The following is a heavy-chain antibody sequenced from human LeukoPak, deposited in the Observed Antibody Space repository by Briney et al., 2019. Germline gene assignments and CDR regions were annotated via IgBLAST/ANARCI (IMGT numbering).Heavy chain of an antibody. CDR2: IRSKAYGGTT. Sequence: PGGSLRLSCTASGFTFGDYAMSWFRQAPGKGLEWVGCIRSKAYGGTTEYAASVKGRFTISRDDSKSIAYLQMNSLKTEDTAVYYCTRDFPLIYGDYVSPSHYWGQGTLVTVSS. CDR1: GFTFGDYA. J-gene: IGHJ4*02. D-gene: IGHD4-17*01. CDR3: TRDFPLIYGDYVSPSHY. V-gene: IGHV3-49*03.